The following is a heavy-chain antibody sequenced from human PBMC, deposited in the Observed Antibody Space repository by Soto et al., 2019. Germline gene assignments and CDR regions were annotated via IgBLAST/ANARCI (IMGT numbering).Heavy chain of an antibody. CDR2: INSDGSST. Sequence: EVKLVESGGGLVQPGGSLRLSCAASGFTFGSSWMHWVRQAPGKGLVWVSRINSDGSSTYYADSVKGRFTISRDNAKNTLYLQMNRLRAEDTAVYYCATDFYGSNDYWGQGTLVTVSA. J-gene: IGHJ4*02. D-gene: IGHD3-10*01. V-gene: IGHV3-74*01. CDR3: ATDFYGSNDY. CDR1: GFTFGSSW.